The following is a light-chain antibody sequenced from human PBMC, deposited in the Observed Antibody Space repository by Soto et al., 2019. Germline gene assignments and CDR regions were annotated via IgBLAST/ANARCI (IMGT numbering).Light chain of an antibody. Sequence: EIVLTQSPVTLSLSPGERATLSCRASQSINNYLAWYQQKPGQPPRLLIYDASNRATAIPVRFSGSGSGTDFTLTISSLEPEDSAVYYCQYSGILPPGATFGGGTKVEIK. CDR3: QYSGILPPGAT. CDR2: DAS. CDR1: QSINNY. J-gene: IGKJ4*01. V-gene: IGKV3-11*01.